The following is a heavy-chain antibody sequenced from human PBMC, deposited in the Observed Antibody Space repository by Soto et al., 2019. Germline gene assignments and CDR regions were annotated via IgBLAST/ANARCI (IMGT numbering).Heavy chain of an antibody. D-gene: IGHD3-3*01. Sequence: PGGSLRLSCAASGFTFSSYGMHWVRQAPGKGLEWVAVISYDGSNKYYADSVKGRFTISRDNSKNTLYLQMNSLRAEDTAVYYCAKVTYGSITIFGSPLDYWGQGTLVTVSS. CDR1: GFTFSSYG. CDR2: ISYDGSNK. V-gene: IGHV3-30*18. CDR3: AKVTYGSITIFGSPLDY. J-gene: IGHJ4*02.